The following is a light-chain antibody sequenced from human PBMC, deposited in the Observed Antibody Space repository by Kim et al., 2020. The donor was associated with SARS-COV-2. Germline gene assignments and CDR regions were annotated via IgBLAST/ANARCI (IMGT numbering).Light chain of an antibody. CDR3: QKYNSAPWT. Sequence: ASVGDRVTITCRASQDIANSLAWYQQKPGKVTKVLIYAASTLQSGVPSRFSGGGSGTEFTLTIGSLQTEDVATYYCQKYNSAPWTFGPGTKVDIK. J-gene: IGKJ1*01. CDR1: QDIANS. V-gene: IGKV1-27*01. CDR2: AAS.